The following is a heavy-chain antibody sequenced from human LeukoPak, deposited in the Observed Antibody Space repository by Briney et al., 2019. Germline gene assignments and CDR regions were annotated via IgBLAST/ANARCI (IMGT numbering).Heavy chain of an antibody. CDR2: INSDGSSR. D-gene: IGHD3-22*01. J-gene: IGHJ4*02. Sequence: GGSLRLSCAASGFTFSNYWMSWVRQAPGKGLVRVPRINSDGSSRHYADSVKGRFTISRDNAKNTLHLQMTSLRAEDTAVYYCARGGPDSSDYSSLFDYWGRGILVTVSS. V-gene: IGHV3-74*01. CDR3: ARGGPDSSDYSSLFDY. CDR1: GFTFSNYW.